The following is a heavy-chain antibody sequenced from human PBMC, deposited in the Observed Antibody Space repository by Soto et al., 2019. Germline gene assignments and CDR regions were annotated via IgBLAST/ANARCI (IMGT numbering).Heavy chain of an antibody. V-gene: IGHV4-59*01. D-gene: IGHD1-26*01. CDR3: ARDMHAVFTHYFDP. Sequence: PSETLSLTCTVSGDSIRSYYWSWIRQPPGKGLEWIGYIYYSGYTSYNPSLKSRVTISVDTSKNQLSLKLTSMTAADTAVYYCARDMHAVFTHYFDPWGQGTLVTVSS. CDR2: IYYSGYT. CDR1: GDSIRSYY. J-gene: IGHJ5*02.